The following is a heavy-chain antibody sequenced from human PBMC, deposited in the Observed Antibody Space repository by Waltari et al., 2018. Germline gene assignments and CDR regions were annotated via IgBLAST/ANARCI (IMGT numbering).Heavy chain of an antibody. CDR2: ISGIGGST. J-gene: IGHJ4*02. Sequence: EVQLLESGGGLVQPGGSLRLSCAASGFTFSSYAMSWVRQARGKGLAWVSAISGIGGSTYYADSVKGRFNISRDKAKNTLYLQMNSLRAEDTAVYYCAKPQLTGPIDYWGQGTLVTVSS. CDR1: GFTFSSYA. V-gene: IGHV3-23*01. CDR3: AKPQLTGPIDY. D-gene: IGHD3-9*01.